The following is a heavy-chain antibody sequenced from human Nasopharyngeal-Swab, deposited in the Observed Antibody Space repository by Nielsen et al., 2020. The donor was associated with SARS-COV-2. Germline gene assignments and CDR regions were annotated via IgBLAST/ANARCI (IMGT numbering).Heavy chain of an antibody. Sequence: GESLKISCAASGFTFSSYSMNWVRQAPGKGLEWVSYISSSSSTIYYADSVKGRFTISRDNAKNSLYLQMNSLRDEDTAVYYCARVWSGYANWFDPWGQGTLVTVSS. CDR1: GFTFSSYS. CDR3: ARVWSGYANWFDP. D-gene: IGHD3-3*01. V-gene: IGHV3-48*02. CDR2: ISSSSSTI. J-gene: IGHJ5*02.